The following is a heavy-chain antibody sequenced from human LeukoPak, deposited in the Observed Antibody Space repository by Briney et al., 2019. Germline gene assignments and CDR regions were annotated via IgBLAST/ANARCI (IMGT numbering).Heavy chain of an antibody. V-gene: IGHV3-11*03. D-gene: IGHD5-18*01. CDR2: ISDSGSYA. J-gene: IGHJ4*02. CDR1: GLTYSDYD. CDR3: AKSGYSYGGIDY. Sequence: SLRLSCVVSGLTYSDYDMSWIRQAPRKGLDLISYISDSGSYANYADSVRGRFTISRDNAKNSLYLQMNSLRARDTAVYYCAKSGYSYGGIDYWGQGTLVTVSS.